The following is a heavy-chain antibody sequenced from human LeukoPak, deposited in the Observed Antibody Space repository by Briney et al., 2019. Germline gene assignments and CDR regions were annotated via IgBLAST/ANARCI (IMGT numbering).Heavy chain of an antibody. D-gene: IGHD4-17*01. Sequence: SETLSLTCTVSGGSISSGDYYWSWIRQPPGKGLEWIGYIYYSGSTYYNPSLKSRVTISVDTSKNQFSLKLSSVTAADTAVYYCARDLYGDYEDAFDIWGRGTMVTVSS. CDR3: ARDLYGDYEDAFDI. CDR2: IYYSGST. V-gene: IGHV4-30-4*01. J-gene: IGHJ3*02. CDR1: GGSISSGDYY.